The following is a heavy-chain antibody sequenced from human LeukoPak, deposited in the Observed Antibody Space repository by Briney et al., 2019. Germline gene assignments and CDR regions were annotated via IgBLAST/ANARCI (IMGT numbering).Heavy chain of an antibody. D-gene: IGHD2-2*03. Sequence: GRSLRLSCAASGFTFVNYGFHWVRQAPGKALEWVAFISYNGIKKYADSVKGRFTISRDNSKNTLYLQMNGLRPEDTAVYYCARDPLDISRWANAFDIWGQGTMVTASS. CDR1: GFTFVNYG. CDR3: ARDPLDISRWANAFDI. J-gene: IGHJ3*02. CDR2: ISYNGIKK. V-gene: IGHV3-30*03.